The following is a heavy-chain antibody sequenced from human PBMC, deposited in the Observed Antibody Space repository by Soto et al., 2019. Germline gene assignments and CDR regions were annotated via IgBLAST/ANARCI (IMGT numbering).Heavy chain of an antibody. Sequence: SETLSLTCTVSGGSISSNTHYWGWIRQPPGKGLEWIGSIKYSGHTYYSPSLKSRVAISVDTSKNQFSLNLNSVTAADTAVYSCARQRAWYGEWASDIWGQATKVT. V-gene: IGHV4-39*01. CDR1: GGSISSNTHY. CDR3: ARQRAWYGEWASDI. CDR2: IKYSGHT. J-gene: IGHJ3*02. D-gene: IGHD3-10*01.